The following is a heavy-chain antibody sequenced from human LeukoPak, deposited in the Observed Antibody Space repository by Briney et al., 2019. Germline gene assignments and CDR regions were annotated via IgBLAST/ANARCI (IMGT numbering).Heavy chain of an antibody. V-gene: IGHV4-59*01. Sequence: SETLSLTCSVSGGPITEYYWSWIRQPPRKGGEWSGYIYHTGSTIYSPSLKRRVTMSVDASRNQFSLKLVSVTAADTAVYYCARDRGTTGYYYLDSWGQGILVTVSS. CDR3: ARDRGTTGYYYLDS. CDR1: GGPITEYY. CDR2: IYHTGST. J-gene: IGHJ4*02. D-gene: IGHD1-26*01.